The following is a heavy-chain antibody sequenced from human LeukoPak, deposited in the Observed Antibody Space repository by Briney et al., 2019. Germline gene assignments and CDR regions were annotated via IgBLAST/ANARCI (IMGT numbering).Heavy chain of an antibody. CDR2: INIGNGNT. Sequence: ASVKVSCKASGYTFINHAIHWVRQAPGQRLEWMGWINIGNGNTKYSQNFQGRITITRDTSASTAYMELSSLRSEDTAVYYCARDPIGSRWPYYFDYWGQGTLVTVSS. J-gene: IGHJ4*02. CDR1: GYTFINHA. D-gene: IGHD6-13*01. CDR3: ARDPIGSRWPYYFDY. V-gene: IGHV1-3*04.